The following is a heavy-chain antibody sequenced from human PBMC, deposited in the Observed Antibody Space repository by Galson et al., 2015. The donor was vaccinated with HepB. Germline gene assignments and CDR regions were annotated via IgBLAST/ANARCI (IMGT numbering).Heavy chain of an antibody. CDR2: ISSSSSYI. D-gene: IGHD6-19*01. Sequence: SLRLSCAASGFTFSSYSMNWVRQAPGKGLEWVSSISSSSSYIYYADSVKGRFTISRDNAKNSLYLQMNSLRAEDTAVYYCARGYSSGWYGDYWGQGTLVTVSS. CDR3: ARGYSSGWYGDY. J-gene: IGHJ4*02. CDR1: GFTFSSYS. V-gene: IGHV3-21*01.